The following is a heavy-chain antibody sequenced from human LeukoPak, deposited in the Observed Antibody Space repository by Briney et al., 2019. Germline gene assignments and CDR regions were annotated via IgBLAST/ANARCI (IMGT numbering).Heavy chain of an antibody. V-gene: IGHV3-21*01. CDR3: ARDNGYSGYDRTDY. Sequence: GGSLRLSCAASGFTLSSYSMNWVRQAPGKGLEWVSSISSCSSYIYYADSVKGRFTISRDNAKNSLYLQMNSLRAEDTAVYYCARDNGYSGYDRTDYWGQGTLVTVSS. D-gene: IGHD5-12*01. CDR2: ISSCSSYI. CDR1: GFTLSSYS. J-gene: IGHJ4*02.